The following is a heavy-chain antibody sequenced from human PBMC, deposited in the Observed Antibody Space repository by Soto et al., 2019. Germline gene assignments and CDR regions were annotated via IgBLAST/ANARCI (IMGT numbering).Heavy chain of an antibody. CDR1: GYTFTSYG. CDR2: ISAYNGNT. Sequence: ASVKVSCKASGYTFTSYGISWVRQAPGQGLEWMGWISAYNGNTNYAQKLQGRVTMTTDTSTSTAYMELRSLRSDDTAVNYCARSVDRRGYDWTNYYYYYYMDVWGKGTTVTVSS. J-gene: IGHJ6*03. V-gene: IGHV1-18*01. D-gene: IGHD5-12*01. CDR3: ARSVDRRGYDWTNYYYYYYMDV.